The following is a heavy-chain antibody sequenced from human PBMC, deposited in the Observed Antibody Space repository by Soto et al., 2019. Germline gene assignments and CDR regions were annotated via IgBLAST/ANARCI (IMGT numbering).Heavy chain of an antibody. J-gene: IGHJ1*01. CDR3: ARDFTSGWVSEYFQH. V-gene: IGHV3-21*01. CDR2: ISSSSSYI. CDR1: GFTFSSYS. Sequence: GGSLRLSCAASGFTFSSYSMNWVRQAPGKGLEWVSSISSSSSYIYYADSVKGRFTISRDNAKNSLYLQMNSLRAEDTAVYYCARDFTSGWVSEYFQHWGQGTLVTVSS. D-gene: IGHD6-19*01.